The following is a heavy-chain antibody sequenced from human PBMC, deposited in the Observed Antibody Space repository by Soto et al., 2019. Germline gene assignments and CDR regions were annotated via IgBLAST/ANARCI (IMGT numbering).Heavy chain of an antibody. CDR3: ARQRVLPAQYYFDS. J-gene: IGHJ4*02. CDR2: ILDSETT. V-gene: IGHV4-61*01. D-gene: IGHD6-13*01. Sequence: PSETLSLTCFVSGGSVSRGSYYWTWIRQPPGKGLEWIGYILDSETTDYNPSLKSRVTMSVDTSKNQFSLNLRSVTAVDTAVYYCARQRVLPAQYYFDSWGQGVVVTVSS. CDR1: GGSVSRGSYY.